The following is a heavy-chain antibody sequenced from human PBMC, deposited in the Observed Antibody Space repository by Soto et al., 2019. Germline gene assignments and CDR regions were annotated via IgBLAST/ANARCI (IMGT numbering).Heavy chain of an antibody. CDR1: GFTFSSYS. J-gene: IGHJ5*02. Sequence: PGGSLRLSCAASGFTFSSYSMNWVRQAPGKGLEWVSSISSSSSYIYYADSVKGRFTISRDNAKNSLYLQMNSLRAEDTAVYYCARDSSITIFGVVTRWFDPWGQGTLVTVSS. D-gene: IGHD3-3*01. CDR2: ISSSSSYI. CDR3: ARDSSITIFGVVTRWFDP. V-gene: IGHV3-21*01.